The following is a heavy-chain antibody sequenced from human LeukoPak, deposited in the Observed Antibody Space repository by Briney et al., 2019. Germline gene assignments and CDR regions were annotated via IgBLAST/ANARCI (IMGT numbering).Heavy chain of an antibody. CDR2: IRSSGDNT. V-gene: IGHV3-23*01. D-gene: IGHD4-23*01. Sequence: GGSLRLSCAASGFTFSTYAMSWVRQAPGEGPEWVSAIRSSGDNTYYTDSVKGRFTISRDISKNTLYLQMNSLGVDDTAVYYCAKGTYGGNPGRYFDYWGQGTLVTVSS. CDR3: AKGTYGGNPGRYFDY. CDR1: GFTFSTYA. J-gene: IGHJ4*02.